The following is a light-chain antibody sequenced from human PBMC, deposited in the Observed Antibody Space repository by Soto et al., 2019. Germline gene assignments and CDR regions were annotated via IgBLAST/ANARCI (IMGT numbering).Light chain of an antibody. V-gene: IGLV2-8*01. CDR2: EVN. CDR1: SSDVGGYNY. CDR3: TSYAGGNNV. J-gene: IGLJ1*01. Sequence: QSALTQPPSASGSPGQSVTISCTGTSSDVGGYNYVSWYQQHPGKVPKLMIYEVNKRPSGVPDRFSGSKSGNTASLPVSGLQAEDEADYYCTSYAGGNNVFGTGTQLTVL.